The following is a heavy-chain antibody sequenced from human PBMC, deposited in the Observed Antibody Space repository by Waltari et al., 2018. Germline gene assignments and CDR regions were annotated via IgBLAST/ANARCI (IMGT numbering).Heavy chain of an antibody. J-gene: IGHJ3*02. CDR1: GFTFSSYG. D-gene: IGHD2-21*01. CDR2: IWYDGSNK. Sequence: QVQLVESGGGVVQPGRSLRLSCAASGFTFSSYGMHWVRQAPGKGLEWVAVIWYDGSNKYYADSVKGRFTISRDNSKNTLYLQMNSLRAEDTAVYYCAKLVVTQTPRLGAFDIWGQGTMVTVSS. V-gene: IGHV3-33*06. CDR3: AKLVVTQTPRLGAFDI.